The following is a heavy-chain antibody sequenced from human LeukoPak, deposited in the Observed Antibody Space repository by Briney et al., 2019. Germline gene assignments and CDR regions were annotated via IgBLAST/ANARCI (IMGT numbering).Heavy chain of an antibody. D-gene: IGHD2-21*02. V-gene: IGHV3-30-3*01. CDR1: GFTFSSYA. Sequence: PGGSLRLSCAAPGFTFSSYAMHWVRQAPGKGLEWVAVISYDGSNKYYADSVKGRFTISRDNSKNTLYLQMNSLRAEDTAVYYCARDDQQTALYYFDYWGQGTLVTVSS. CDR3: ARDDQQTALYYFDY. J-gene: IGHJ4*02. CDR2: ISYDGSNK.